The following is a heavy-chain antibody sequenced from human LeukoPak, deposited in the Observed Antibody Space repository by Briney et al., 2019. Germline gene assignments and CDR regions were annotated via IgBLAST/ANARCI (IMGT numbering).Heavy chain of an antibody. CDR2: IWYDGSNK. CDR1: GFTFSSYG. J-gene: IGHJ4*02. Sequence: PGGSLRLSCAASGFTFSSYGMHWVRQAPGKELEWVAVIWYDGSNKYYADSVKGRFTISRDNSKNTLYLQMNSLRAEDTAVYYCARDDYYDSSGYYAYWGQGTLVTVSS. V-gene: IGHV3-33*01. D-gene: IGHD3-22*01. CDR3: ARDDYYDSSGYYAY.